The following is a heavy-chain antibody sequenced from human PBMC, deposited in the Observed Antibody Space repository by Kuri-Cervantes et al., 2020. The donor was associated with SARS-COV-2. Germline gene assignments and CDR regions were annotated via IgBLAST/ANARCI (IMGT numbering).Heavy chain of an antibody. J-gene: IGHJ4*02. Sequence: SGPTLVKPTQTLTLTCTFSGFSLSTSGMCVSWIRQPPGKALEWLARIDWDDDKYYSTSLKTRLTISKDTSRNQVVLTMTNMNPVDTATYYCARILPDCSSTSCPFDYWGQGTLVTVSP. CDR1: GFSLSTSGMC. V-gene: IGHV2-70*11. CDR3: ARILPDCSSTSCPFDY. CDR2: IDWDDDK. D-gene: IGHD2-2*01.